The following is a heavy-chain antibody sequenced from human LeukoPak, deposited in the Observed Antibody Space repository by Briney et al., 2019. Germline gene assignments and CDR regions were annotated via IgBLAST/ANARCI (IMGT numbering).Heavy chain of an antibody. CDR3: AKDIDPYSSSWYYFDY. V-gene: IGHV3-23*01. CDR1: GFTFSSYA. Sequence: PGGSLRLSCAASGFTFSSYAMSWVRQAPGKGLEWVSAISGSGGSTYYADSVKGRFTISRDNSKNTLYLQMNSLRAEDTAVYYCAKDIDPYSSSWYYFDYWGQGTLVTVSS. J-gene: IGHJ4*02. D-gene: IGHD6-13*01. CDR2: ISGSGGST.